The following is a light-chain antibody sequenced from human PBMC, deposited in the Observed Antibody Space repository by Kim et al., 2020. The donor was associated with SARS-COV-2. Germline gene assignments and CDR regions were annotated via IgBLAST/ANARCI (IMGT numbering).Light chain of an antibody. CDR1: QTVRSS. CDR3: QQRTNWL. CDR2: DIS. Sequence: TLSVSPGERGTRSCRASQTVRSSFAWYQQKPGQPPRLLIYDISNRATGIPARFSGSGSGTDFTLTISSLEPEDSAVYYCQQRTNWLFGQGTKLEI. V-gene: IGKV3-11*01. J-gene: IGKJ2*01.